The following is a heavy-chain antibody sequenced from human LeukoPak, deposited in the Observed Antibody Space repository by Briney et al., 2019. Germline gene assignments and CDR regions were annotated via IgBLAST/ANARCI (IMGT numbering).Heavy chain of an antibody. J-gene: IGHJ3*02. CDR1: GGSISSGDYY. CDR2: IYYSGST. CDR3: ARVTIWFWELGKNAFDI. Sequence: PSQTLSLTCTVSGGSISSGDYYWSWIRQPPGKGLEWIRYIYYSGSTYYNPSLKSRVTISVDTSKNQFSLKLRSVTAADTAVYYCARVTIWFWELGKNAFDIWGQGTMVTVSS. V-gene: IGHV4-30-4*01. D-gene: IGHD3-10*01.